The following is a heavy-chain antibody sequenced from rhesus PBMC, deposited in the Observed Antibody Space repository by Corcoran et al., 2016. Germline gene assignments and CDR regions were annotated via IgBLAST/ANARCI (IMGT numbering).Heavy chain of an antibody. V-gene: IGHV1-111*02. CDR3: ATGEGGTTFDY. D-gene: IGHD1-26*01. J-gene: IGHJ4*01. CDR1: GYTFTDYY. Sequence: EVQLVQSGAEVKKPGASVKISCPASGYTFTDYYLHWVRAAPGKGLEWRGRVDPEEGEAIHAQKFQDRVTITADTSTDTAYMELSSLRAEDTAVYYCATGEGGTTFDYWGQGVLVTVSS. CDR2: VDPEEGEA.